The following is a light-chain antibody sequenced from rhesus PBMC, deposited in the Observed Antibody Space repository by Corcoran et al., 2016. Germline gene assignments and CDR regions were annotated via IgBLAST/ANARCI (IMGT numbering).Light chain of an antibody. CDR2: KAS. Sequence: DIQMTQSPSSLSASVGDKVTITCRASQGISSWLAWYQQKPGKAPKLLIYKASRLQSGVPSRFSGSGSGTDFTLTISSLQPEDFATYYCLQYSSSPFPFGPGTKLDIK. CDR3: LQYSSSPFP. J-gene: IGKJ3*01. V-gene: IGKV1-22*01. CDR1: QGISSW.